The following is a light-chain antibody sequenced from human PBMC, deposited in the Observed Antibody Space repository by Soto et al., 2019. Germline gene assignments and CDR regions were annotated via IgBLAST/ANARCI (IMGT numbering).Light chain of an antibody. V-gene: IGKV3-11*01. CDR1: QSITNY. CDR3: QQRSNWPQIT. Sequence: EIVMTQSPATLSVSPGEGATLSCRARQSITNYLAWYQQKPGQAPRLLSYDVSNRATGIPARFSGSGSGTDFTLTIGSLEPEDFAVYYCQQRSNWPQITFGQGTRLEIK. J-gene: IGKJ5*01. CDR2: DVS.